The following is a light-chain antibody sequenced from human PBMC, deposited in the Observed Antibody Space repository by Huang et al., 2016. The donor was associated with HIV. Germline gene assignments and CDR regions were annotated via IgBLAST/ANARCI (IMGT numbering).Light chain of an antibody. V-gene: IGKV3-15*01. CDR3: QQYNNWPPWT. J-gene: IGKJ1*01. Sequence: EIVMSQSPATLSVSPGDRATLSCRASQTVTTTLAWYQQKPGQAPRRLIYGASTRATGIPARFSGSGSGTEFTLTISSLQSEDFAVYYCQQYNNWPPWTIGQGTKVEMK. CDR1: QTVTTT. CDR2: GAS.